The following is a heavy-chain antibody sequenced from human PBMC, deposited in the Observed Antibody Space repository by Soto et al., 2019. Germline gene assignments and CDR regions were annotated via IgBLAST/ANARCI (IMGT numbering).Heavy chain of an antibody. V-gene: IGHV4-59*08. CDR2: IYYSGST. CDR3: ARHVGHCSSTSCYVYFDY. Sequence: SETLSLTCTVSGGSISSYYRSWIRKPPGKGLEWIGYIYYSGSTNYNPSLKSRVTISVDTSKNQFSLKLSSVTAADTAVYYCARHVGHCSSTSCYVYFDYWGQGTLVTVS. D-gene: IGHD2-2*01. J-gene: IGHJ4*02. CDR1: GGSISSYY.